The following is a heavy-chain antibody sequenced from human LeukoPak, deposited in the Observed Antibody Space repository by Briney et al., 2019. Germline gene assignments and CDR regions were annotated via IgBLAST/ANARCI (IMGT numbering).Heavy chain of an antibody. CDR1: GGSFSGYQ. CDR3: ARTSIYYDSSGYRS. CDR2: INHSGST. D-gene: IGHD3-22*01. J-gene: IGHJ5*02. Sequence: PSETLSLTCAVYGGSFSGYQWSWIRQPPGKGLEWIGEINHSGSTNYNPSLKSRVNISVDTSKNQFSIKLSSVTAADTAVYYCARTSIYYDSSGYRSWGQGTLVTVSS. V-gene: IGHV4-34*01.